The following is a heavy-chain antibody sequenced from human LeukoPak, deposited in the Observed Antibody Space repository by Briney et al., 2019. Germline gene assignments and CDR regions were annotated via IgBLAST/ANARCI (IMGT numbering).Heavy chain of an antibody. CDR2: IIPIFGTV. D-gene: IGHD1-26*01. CDR3: ATVYLRWELLRGFDY. J-gene: IGHJ4*02. Sequence: SVKVSCKASGGTFSMHGISWVRQAPGQGPEWMGRIIPIFGTVNYSQKFQGRVTMTEDTSTDTAYMELSSLRSEDTAVYYCATVYLRWELLRGFDYWGQGTLVTVSS. V-gene: IGHV1-69*06. CDR1: GGTFSMHG.